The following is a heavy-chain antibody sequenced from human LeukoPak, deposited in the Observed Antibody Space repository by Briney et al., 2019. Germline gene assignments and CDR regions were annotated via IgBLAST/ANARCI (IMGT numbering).Heavy chain of an antibody. CDR1: GFTFSDYY. V-gene: IGHV3-11*01. CDR3: ARDLEMFVPGPFGY. CDR2: ISSSGSTI. J-gene: IGHJ4*02. Sequence: GGSLRLSCAASGFTFSDYYMSWIRQAPGKGLEWVSYISSSGSTIYYADSVKGRFTISRDNAKNSLYLQMNSLRAEDTAVYYRARDLEMFVPGPFGYWGQGTLVTVSS. D-gene: IGHD2-21*01.